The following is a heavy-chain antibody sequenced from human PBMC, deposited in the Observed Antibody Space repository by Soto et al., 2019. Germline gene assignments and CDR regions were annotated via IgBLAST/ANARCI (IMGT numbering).Heavy chain of an antibody. D-gene: IGHD6-13*01. Sequence: SETLSLTCAVYGGSFSGYYWSWIRQPPGKGLEWIGEINHSGSTNYNPSLKSRVTISVDTSKNQFSLKLSSVTAADTAVYYCAKRKTSRAARNAFDIWGQGTMVTVSS. J-gene: IGHJ3*02. CDR3: AKRKTSRAARNAFDI. V-gene: IGHV4-34*01. CDR2: INHSGST. CDR1: GGSFSGYY.